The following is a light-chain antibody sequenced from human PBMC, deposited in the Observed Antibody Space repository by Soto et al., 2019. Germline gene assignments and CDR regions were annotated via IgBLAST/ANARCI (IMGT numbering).Light chain of an antibody. Sequence: EIVMTQSPATLSVSPGERATLSCRARQSVRSSFFAWYQQTTGQAPSLLIYGASTRATGIPARFSGSGSGTEFTLTISSLQSEDFGVYYCQQYNNWPRSTFGGGTKVDIK. CDR2: GAS. V-gene: IGKV3-15*01. CDR1: QSVRSSF. J-gene: IGKJ4*01. CDR3: QQYNNWPRST.